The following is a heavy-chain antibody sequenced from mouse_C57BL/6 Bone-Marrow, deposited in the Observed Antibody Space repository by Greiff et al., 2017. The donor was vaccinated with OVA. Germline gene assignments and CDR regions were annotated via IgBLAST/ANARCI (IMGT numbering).Heavy chain of an antibody. D-gene: IGHD1-1*01. CDR2: INYDGSST. CDR1: GFTFSDYY. Sequence: EVQRVESEGGLVQPGSSMKLSCTASGFTFSDYYMAWVRQVPEKGLEWVANINYDGSSTYYLDSLKSRFIISRDNAKNILYLQMSSLKSEDTATYYCARDRGTVGYFDVWGTGTTVTVSS. CDR3: ARDRGTVGYFDV. J-gene: IGHJ1*03. V-gene: IGHV5-16*01.